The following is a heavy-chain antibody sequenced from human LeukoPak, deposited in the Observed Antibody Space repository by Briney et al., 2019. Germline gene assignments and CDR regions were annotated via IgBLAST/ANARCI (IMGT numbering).Heavy chain of an antibody. CDR2: ISYDGSNK. CDR1: GFTFSSYG. D-gene: IGHD2-15*01. CDR3: AKSFGGCSGGSCYSNVDY. V-gene: IGHV3-30*18. Sequence: GRSLRLSCAASGFTFSSYGMHWVRQAPGKGLEWVAVISYDGSNKYYADSVKGRFTISRDNSKNTLYLQMNSLRAEDTAVYYCAKSFGGCSGGSCYSNVDYWGQGTLVTVSS. J-gene: IGHJ4*02.